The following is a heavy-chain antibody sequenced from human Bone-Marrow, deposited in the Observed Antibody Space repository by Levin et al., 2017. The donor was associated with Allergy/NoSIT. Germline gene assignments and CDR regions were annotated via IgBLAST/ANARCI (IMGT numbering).Heavy chain of an antibody. V-gene: IGHV1-8*01. CDR2: MNPNSGNT. CDR3: ARGGIPSQVAVAGDYYYYYGMDV. CDR1: GYTFTSYD. J-gene: IGHJ6*02. Sequence: ASVKVSCKASGYTFTSYDINWVRQATGQGLEWMGWMNPNSGNTGYAQKFQGRVTMTRNTSISTAYMELSSLRSEDTAVYYCARGGIPSQVAVAGDYYYYYGMDVWGQGTTVTVSS. D-gene: IGHD6-19*01.